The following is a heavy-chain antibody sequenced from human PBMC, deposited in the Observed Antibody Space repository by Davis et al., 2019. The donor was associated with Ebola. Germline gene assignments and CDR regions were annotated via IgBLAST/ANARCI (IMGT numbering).Heavy chain of an antibody. CDR2: IRSKANSYAT. CDR1: GFTFSGSA. Sequence: GGSLRLSCAASGFTFSGSALHRVRQASGKGLEWVGRIRSKANSYATAYAASVKGRFTISRDDSKNTAYLQMNSLKTEDTAVYYGARGPHCSGGSCYGIYYYYGMDVWGQGTTVTVSS. J-gene: IGHJ6*02. D-gene: IGHD2-15*01. V-gene: IGHV3-73*01. CDR3: ARGPHCSGGSCYGIYYYYGMDV.